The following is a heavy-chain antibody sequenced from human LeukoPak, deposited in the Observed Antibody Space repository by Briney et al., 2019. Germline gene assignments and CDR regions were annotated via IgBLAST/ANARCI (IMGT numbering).Heavy chain of an antibody. CDR1: VGSISSSSYY. CDR2: IYYSGST. D-gene: IGHD4-11*01. J-gene: IGHJ4*02. V-gene: IGHV4-39*07. Sequence: SETLSLTCTVSVGSISSSSYYWGWIRQPPGKGLEWIGSIYYSGSTYYNPSLKSRVTISVDTSKNQFSLKLSSVTAADTAVYYCARVSSVTTTFWGQGTLVTVSS. CDR3: ARVSSVTTTF.